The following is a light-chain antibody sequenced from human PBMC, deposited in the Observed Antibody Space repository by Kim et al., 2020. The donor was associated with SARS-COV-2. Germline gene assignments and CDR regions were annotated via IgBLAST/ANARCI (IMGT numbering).Light chain of an antibody. Sequence: GVTLSGSGSASNIGAGYDVCWYQQVPGTAPKLLSYGDNNRPSGVSDRFSGSKTGTSASLAITGLQAEDEADYYCQSYDSGLNWVFGGGTQLTVL. CDR3: QSYDSGLNWV. CDR1: ASNIGAGYD. CDR2: GDN. J-gene: IGLJ3*02. V-gene: IGLV1-40*01.